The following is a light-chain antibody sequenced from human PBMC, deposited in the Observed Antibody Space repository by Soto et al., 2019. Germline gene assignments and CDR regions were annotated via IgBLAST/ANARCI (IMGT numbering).Light chain of an antibody. CDR3: QQYNNWPLT. V-gene: IGKV3-15*01. CDR1: QSVSSD. CDR2: GAS. Sequence: EIVLTQSPATLSVAPGERATLSCRASQSVSSDLAWFQQKPGQAPRVLMYGASTRATGIPARFSGRGSGTEFTLTIRSLQSEDFAIYHCQQYNNWPLTFGGGTKVEIK. J-gene: IGKJ4*01.